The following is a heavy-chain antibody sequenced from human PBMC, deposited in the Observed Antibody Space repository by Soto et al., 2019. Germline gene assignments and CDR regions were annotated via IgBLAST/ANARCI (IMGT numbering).Heavy chain of an antibody. CDR3: ALYSSSSGDAFDI. V-gene: IGHV4-59*01. CDR2: IYYSGST. Sequence: SETLSLTCTVSGGSISSYYWSWIRQPPGKGLEWIGYIYYSGSTNYNPSLKSRVTISVDTSKNQFSLKLSSVTAADTAVYSCALYSSSSGDAFDIWGQGTMVTVSS. CDR1: GGSISSYY. J-gene: IGHJ3*02. D-gene: IGHD6-6*01.